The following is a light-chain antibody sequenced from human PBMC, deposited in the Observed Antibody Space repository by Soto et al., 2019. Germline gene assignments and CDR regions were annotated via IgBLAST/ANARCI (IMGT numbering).Light chain of an antibody. J-gene: IGKJ1*01. CDR3: QQYGSSPTWT. Sequence: EIVMTQSPATLSVSPGERATLSCRASESVSSNLAWYQLKPGQAPRVLIYGASSRATGIPDRFSGSGSGTDFTLTISRLEPEDFAVYYCQQYGSSPTWTFGQGTKVDIK. CDR2: GAS. V-gene: IGKV3-20*01. CDR1: ESVSSN.